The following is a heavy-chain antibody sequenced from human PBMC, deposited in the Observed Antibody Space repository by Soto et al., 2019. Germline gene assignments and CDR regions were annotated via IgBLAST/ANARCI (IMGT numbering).Heavy chain of an antibody. CDR2: ISGSSSMI. V-gene: IGHV3-48*01. CDR3: ATDLNPLQEVLYALLGS. D-gene: IGHD2-2*01. CDR1: GFTFSSYS. J-gene: IGHJ1*01. Sequence: EVQLVESGGGLVQPGGSLRLSCAASGFTFSSYSMNWVRQAPGKGLEWVSYISGSSSMIYYAASVKGRFTLSRDNAKNSMDLPVNPLGAEYPAAYYCATDLNPLQEVLYALLGSWAQDTLVT.